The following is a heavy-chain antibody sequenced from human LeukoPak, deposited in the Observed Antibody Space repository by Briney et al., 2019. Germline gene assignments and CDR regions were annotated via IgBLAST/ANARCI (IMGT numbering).Heavy chain of an antibody. CDR1: GGSFSGHY. V-gene: IGHV4-34*01. J-gene: IGHJ5*02. CDR3: ARVKRLVAAAGTRRWFDP. Sequence: SETLSLTCADYGGSFSGHYWSWIRQPPGKGLEWIGEVNHSGSTNYNPSLKSRVTISVDTSKNQFSLKLSSVTAADTAVYYCARVKRLVAAAGTRRWFDPWGQGTLVTVAS. D-gene: IGHD6-13*01. CDR2: VNHSGST.